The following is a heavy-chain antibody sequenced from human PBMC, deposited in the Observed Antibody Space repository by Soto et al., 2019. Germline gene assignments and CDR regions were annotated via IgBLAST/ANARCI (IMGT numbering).Heavy chain of an antibody. V-gene: IGHV3-23*01. Sequence: PGGSLRLSCAASGFTFSSYAMSWVRQAPGKGLEWVSAISGSGGSTYYANSVKGRFTISRDTSKNTLYLQMNSLRAEDTAVYYCAKEGHQLPYVSLDYWGQGTLVTVSS. CDR3: AKEGHQLPYVSLDY. J-gene: IGHJ4*02. D-gene: IGHD2-2*01. CDR1: GFTFSSYA. CDR2: ISGSGGST.